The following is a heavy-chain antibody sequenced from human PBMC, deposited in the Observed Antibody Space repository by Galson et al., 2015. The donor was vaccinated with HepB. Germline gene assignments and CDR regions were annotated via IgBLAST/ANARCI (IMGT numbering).Heavy chain of an antibody. J-gene: IGHJ4*02. CDR1: GFNFSNYG. D-gene: IGHD6-19*01. CDR3: AKDPYLYSALAGTMAGFDC. CDR2: IWYDGTYK. Sequence: SLRLSCAASGFNFSNYGMQWVRQAPGKGLEWVAHIWYDGTYKHYADSVKGRFTISRDNSKNTLYLQMNSLRAEDTALYYCAKDPYLYSALAGTMAGFDCWGQGTLVTVSS. V-gene: IGHV3-30*02.